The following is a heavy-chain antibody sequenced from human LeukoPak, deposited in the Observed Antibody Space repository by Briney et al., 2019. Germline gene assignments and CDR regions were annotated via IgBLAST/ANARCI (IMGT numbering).Heavy chain of an antibody. D-gene: IGHD2-21*02. Sequence: GGSLRLSCAASGFTFSSYSMNWVRQAPGKGLEWVSYITTSSDTIYYADSEKGRFTISRDNAKNSLYLQMNSLRAEDTAVYYCASKWYCGGDCYYQIDFWGQGTLVTVSS. V-gene: IGHV3-48*01. CDR2: ITTSSDTI. J-gene: IGHJ4*02. CDR1: GFTFSSYS. CDR3: ASKWYCGGDCYYQIDF.